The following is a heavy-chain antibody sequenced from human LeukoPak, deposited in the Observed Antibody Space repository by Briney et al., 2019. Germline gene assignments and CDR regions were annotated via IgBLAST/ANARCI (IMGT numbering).Heavy chain of an antibody. CDR1: GGSISSSSYY. Sequence: SETLSLTCTVSGGSISSSSYYWGWIRQPPGKGLEWIGSIYYSGSTYYNPSLKSRVTISVDTSKNQFSLKLSSVTAADTAVYYCARVSAVNQSYYYYYMDVWGKGTTVTISS. CDR2: IYYSGST. CDR3: ARVSAVNQSYYYYYMDV. J-gene: IGHJ6*03. V-gene: IGHV4-39*07. D-gene: IGHD5/OR15-5a*01.